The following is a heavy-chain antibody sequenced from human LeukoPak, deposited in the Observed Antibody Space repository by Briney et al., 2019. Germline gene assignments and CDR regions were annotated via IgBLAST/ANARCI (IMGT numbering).Heavy chain of an antibody. D-gene: IGHD4-23*01. CDR3: AKDGGNYGVVGSSLDY. J-gene: IGHJ4*02. CDR1: GFTVSSNY. CDR2: IYDTGST. V-gene: IGHV3-53*01. Sequence: PGGSLRLSCAASGFTVSSNYMSWVRQAPGKGLEWVSVIYDTGSTYYADSVRGRFTISRDISKNTLYLQINSLRAEDTAVYYCAKDGGNYGVVGSSLDYWGQGTLVTVSS.